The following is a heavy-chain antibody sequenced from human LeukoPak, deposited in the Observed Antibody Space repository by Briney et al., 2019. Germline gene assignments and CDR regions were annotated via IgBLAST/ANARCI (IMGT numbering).Heavy chain of an antibody. CDR2: IYPDDSDT. V-gene: IGHV5-51*01. D-gene: IGHD2-8*01. Sequence: PGESLKISCKGSGYSFTSYWIGWVRQMPGKGLEWMGIIYPDDSDTRYSPSFEGQVIISVDKSINTAYLQWSSLKASDTATYYCARHGHCTNGVCYSNYYYYMDVWGKGPRSPSP. CDR3: ARHGHCTNGVCYSNYYYYMDV. CDR1: GYSFTSYW. J-gene: IGHJ6*03.